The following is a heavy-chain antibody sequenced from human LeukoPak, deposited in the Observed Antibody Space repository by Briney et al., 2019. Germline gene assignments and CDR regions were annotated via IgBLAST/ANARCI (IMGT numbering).Heavy chain of an antibody. Sequence: PSQTLSLTCTVSGGSISSGSYYWSWIRQPAGKGLEWIGRIYTSGSTNYNPSLKRRVTISVDTSKSQFSLKLSSVTAADTAVYYCARASGIAARSGPYYYYYMDVWGKGTTVTVSS. CDR1: GGSISSGSYY. CDR3: ARASGIAARSGPYYYYYMDV. CDR2: IYTSGST. D-gene: IGHD6-6*01. J-gene: IGHJ6*03. V-gene: IGHV4-61*02.